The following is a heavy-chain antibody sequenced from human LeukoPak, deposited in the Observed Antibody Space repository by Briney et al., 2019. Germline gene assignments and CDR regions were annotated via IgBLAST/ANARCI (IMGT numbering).Heavy chain of an antibody. CDR2: IIPIFGTA. Sequence: SVKVSCKASGYTFTGYYMHWVRQAPGQGLEWMGGIIPIFGTANYAQKFQGRVTITADESTSTAYMELSSLRSEDTAVYYCASGPGDWGQRTLVTVSS. CDR1: GYTFTGYY. CDR3: ASGPGD. V-gene: IGHV1-69*13. D-gene: IGHD7-27*01. J-gene: IGHJ4*02.